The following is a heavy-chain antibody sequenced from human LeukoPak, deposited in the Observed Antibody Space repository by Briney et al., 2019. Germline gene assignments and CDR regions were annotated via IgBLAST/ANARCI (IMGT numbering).Heavy chain of an antibody. V-gene: IGHV5-51*01. J-gene: IGHJ3*02. CDR1: GYSFTSYW. Sequence: HGESLKISCKGSGYSFTSYWIGWVRQMPGKGLEWMGIIYPGDSDTRYSPSFQGQVTISADKSISTAYLQWSSLKASDTAMYYCASIQPSQGDAFDIWGQGTMVTVSS. CDR2: IYPGDSDT. CDR3: ASIQPSQGDAFDI. D-gene: IGHD2-2*01.